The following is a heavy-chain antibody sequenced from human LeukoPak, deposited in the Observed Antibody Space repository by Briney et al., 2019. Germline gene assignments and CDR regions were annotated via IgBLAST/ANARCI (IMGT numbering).Heavy chain of an antibody. J-gene: IGHJ3*02. D-gene: IGHD5-24*01. CDR1: GFTFSSYG. Sequence: PGGSLRLSCAASGFTFSSYGMHWVRQAPGKGLEWVAFIRYDGSNKYYADSVKGRFTISRDNSKNTLYLQMNSLRAEDTADCAALSVEMATIYPLDIWGQGTMVTVSS. CDR3: LSVEMATIYPLDI. V-gene: IGHV3-30*02. CDR2: IRYDGSNK.